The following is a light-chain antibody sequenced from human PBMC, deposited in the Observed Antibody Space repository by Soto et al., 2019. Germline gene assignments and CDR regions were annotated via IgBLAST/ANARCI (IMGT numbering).Light chain of an antibody. CDR2: DAA. Sequence: DIQMTQSPSSLSASVGDRVTITCRASQGIRNYLAWYQQKPGKVPKLLIYDAAILQSGVPPRFSGSASGTDFTRTISSLQPEDVATYYCQKYNSAPFTFGPGTKVDLK. CDR1: QGIRNY. CDR3: QKYNSAPFT. V-gene: IGKV1-27*01. J-gene: IGKJ3*01.